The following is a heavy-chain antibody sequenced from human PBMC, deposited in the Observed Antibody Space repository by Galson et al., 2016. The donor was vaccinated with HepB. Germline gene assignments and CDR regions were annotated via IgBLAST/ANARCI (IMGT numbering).Heavy chain of an antibody. CDR3: AHIHDDVLTPSYPTFDY. D-gene: IGHD3-9*01. J-gene: IGHJ4*02. V-gene: IGHV2-5*02. Sequence: PALVKPTQTLTLTCTFSGFSLSTSGVGVGWIRHPPGKALEWLALSYWDGDNRYSPSLRSRPTITNDTSKTQVVLTMTNRAPVDTATSFCAHIHDDVLTPSYPTFDYWGLGTLVTVSS. CDR2: SYWDGDN. CDR1: GFSLSTSGVG.